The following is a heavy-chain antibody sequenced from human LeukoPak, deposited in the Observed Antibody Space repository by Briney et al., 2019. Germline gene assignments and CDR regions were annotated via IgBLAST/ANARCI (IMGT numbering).Heavy chain of an antibody. V-gene: IGHV4-34*01. CDR1: GGSFSGYY. D-gene: IGHD6-13*01. CDR3: ARDLIAAATH. CDR2: INHSGST. J-gene: IGHJ4*02. Sequence: SETLSLTCAVYGGSFSGYYWSWIRQPPGKGLEWIGEINHSGSTNYNPSLKSRVTISVDTPKNQFSLKLSSVTAADTAVYYCARDLIAAATHWGQGTLVTVSS.